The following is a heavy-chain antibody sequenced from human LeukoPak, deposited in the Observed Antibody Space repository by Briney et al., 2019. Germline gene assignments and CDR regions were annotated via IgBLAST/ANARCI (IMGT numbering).Heavy chain of an antibody. J-gene: IGHJ4*02. CDR1: GYSISEAYF. CDR2: IHHSGNT. D-gene: IGHD3-9*01. V-gene: IGHV4-38-2*02. CDR3: ARDAGWVLVTDIEY. Sequence: SETLSLTCAVSGYSISEAYFRGWIRPSPGKGVEGIGTIHHSGNTYYTPSLKSRVTISIDSSKKQLYLTLSSVTAADAAVYYCARDAGWVLVTDIEYWGQGVQVTVSS.